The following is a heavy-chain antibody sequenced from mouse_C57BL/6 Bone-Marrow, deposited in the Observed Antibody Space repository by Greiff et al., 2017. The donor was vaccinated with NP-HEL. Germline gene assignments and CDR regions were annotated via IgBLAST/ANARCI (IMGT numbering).Heavy chain of an antibody. V-gene: IGHV10-1*01. D-gene: IGHD4-1*01. J-gene: IGHJ4*01. CDR3: VRRELGRFYAMDY. Sequence: AGGLVQPKGSLKLSCAASGFSFNTYAMNWVRQAPGKGLEWVARIRSKSNNYATYYADSVKDRFTISRDDSESMLYLQMNNLKTEDTAMYYCVRRELGRFYAMDYWGQGTSVTVSS. CDR1: GFSFNTYA. CDR2: IRSKSNNYAT.